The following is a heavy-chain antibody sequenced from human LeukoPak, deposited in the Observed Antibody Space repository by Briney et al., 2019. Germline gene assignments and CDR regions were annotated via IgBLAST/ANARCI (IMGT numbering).Heavy chain of an antibody. J-gene: IGHJ4*02. CDR1: GFTFSSYS. V-gene: IGHV3-21*01. CDR3: ARNLPAATPDY. D-gene: IGHD2-2*01. CDR2: ISSSSSYI. Sequence: GGTLRLSCAASGFTFSSYSMNWVRQAPGKGLEWVSSISSSSSYIYYADSVKGRFTISRDNAKNSLYLQMNSLRAEDTAVYYCARNLPAATPDYWGQGTLVTVSS.